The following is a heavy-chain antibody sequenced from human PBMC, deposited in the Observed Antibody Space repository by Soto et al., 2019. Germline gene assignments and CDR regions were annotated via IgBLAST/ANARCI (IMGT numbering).Heavy chain of an antibody. CDR1: GGTFRTYA. CDR2: ITPISGAT. J-gene: IGHJ5*02. Sequence: QVQLVQSGAEVKKPGSSLRVSCKVSGGTFRTYAINWIRQAPGQGLEWMGGITPISGATNYAQKFQGRVTITADESTRTAYMDLSSLTSDDTAIYYCARAGTWGQGSPVTVSS. CDR3: ARAGT. V-gene: IGHV1-69*01.